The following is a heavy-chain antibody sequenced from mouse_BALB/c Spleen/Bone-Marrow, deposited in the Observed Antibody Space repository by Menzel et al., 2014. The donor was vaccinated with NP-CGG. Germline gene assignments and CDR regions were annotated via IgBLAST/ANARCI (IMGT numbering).Heavy chain of an antibody. CDR3: AARVCYYGNCPDFDY. V-gene: IGHV1-12*01. CDR1: GYTFTSYN. J-gene: IGHJ2*01. D-gene: IGHD2-1*01. CDR2: IYPGNGDT. Sequence: QVQLQQPGAELVKPGASVKMSCKASGYTFTSYNMHWVKQTPGQGLEWIGAIYPGNGDTSYNQKFNGKATLTADKSSSTSYMQLSSLTSEDSAVYYCAARVCYYGNCPDFDYWGQGTTLTVSS.